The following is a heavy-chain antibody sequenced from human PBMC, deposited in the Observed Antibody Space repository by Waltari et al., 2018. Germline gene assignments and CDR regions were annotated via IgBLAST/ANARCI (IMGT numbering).Heavy chain of an antibody. CDR3: AREVYKGLSSVSHAFDI. CDR2: INHSGST. CDR1: GGSFSGYY. Sequence: QVQLQQWGAGLLKPSETLSLTCAVYGGSFSGYYWSWIRKPPGKGLEWIGEINHSGSTNYNPSINSRVTISVVTSTNQSSMNLSSVTPAYTAVDYCAREVYKGLSSVSHAFDIWGQGTMVTVSS. D-gene: IGHD6-6*01. J-gene: IGHJ3*02. V-gene: IGHV4-34*01.